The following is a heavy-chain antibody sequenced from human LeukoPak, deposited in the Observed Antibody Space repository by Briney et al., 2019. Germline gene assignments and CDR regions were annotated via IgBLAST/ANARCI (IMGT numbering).Heavy chain of an antibody. CDR1: GGSISSSSYY. J-gene: IGHJ4*02. V-gene: IGHV4-39*01. CDR3: ARRILSWAAAGRDYFDY. Sequence: PSETLSLTCTVSGGSISSSSYYWGWLRQPPGKGLEWIGSIYYSGSTYYNPSLKSRVTISVDTSKNQFSLKLSSVTAADTAVYYCARRILSWAAAGRDYFDYWGQGTLVTVSS. CDR2: IYYSGST. D-gene: IGHD6-25*01.